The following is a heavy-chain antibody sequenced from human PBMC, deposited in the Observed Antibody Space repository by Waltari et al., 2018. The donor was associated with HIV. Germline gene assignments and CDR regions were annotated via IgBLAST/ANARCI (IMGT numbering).Heavy chain of an antibody. D-gene: IGHD4-17*01. Sequence: QPQLQESGPGLVKPSETLSLTCTVSGGSVTSRTYYWVWIRQSPGRGLEWIGAISYSGSPYYNPSLGRRVTISLDTSKNQFSLKLQSVTAADTAVYYCAGAPNGDFSWLDPWGQGTLVTVSS. V-gene: IGHV4-39*07. CDR1: GGSVTSRTYY. CDR2: ISYSGSP. CDR3: AGAPNGDFSWLDP. J-gene: IGHJ5*02.